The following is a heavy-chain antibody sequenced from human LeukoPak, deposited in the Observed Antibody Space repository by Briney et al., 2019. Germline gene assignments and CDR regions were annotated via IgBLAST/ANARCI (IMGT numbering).Heavy chain of an antibody. CDR3: ARGYCSGGSCYRNWFDP. D-gene: IGHD2-15*01. CDR2: INPNSGGT. Sequence: GASVKVSCKASGYTFTGYYMHWVRQAPGQGLEWMGWINPNSGGTNYAQKFQGRVTITADESTSTAYMELSSLRSEDTAVYYCARGYCSGGSCYRNWFDPWGQGTLVTVSS. CDR1: GYTFTGYY. V-gene: IGHV1-2*02. J-gene: IGHJ5*02.